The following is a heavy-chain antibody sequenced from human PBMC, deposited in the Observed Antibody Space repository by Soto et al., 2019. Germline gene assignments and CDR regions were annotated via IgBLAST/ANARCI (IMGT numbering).Heavy chain of an antibody. J-gene: IGHJ6*03. D-gene: IGHD2-15*01. CDR1: GYTFTSYA. Sequence: ASVKVSCTASGYTFTSYAMHWVRQAPGQRLEWMGWINAGNGNTKYSQKFQGRVTITRDTSASTAYMELSSLRSEDTAVYYCARGGRSVVVVAATRDYYYYMDVWGKGTTVTVSS. CDR3: ARGGRSVVVVAATRDYYYYMDV. V-gene: IGHV1-3*01. CDR2: INAGNGNT.